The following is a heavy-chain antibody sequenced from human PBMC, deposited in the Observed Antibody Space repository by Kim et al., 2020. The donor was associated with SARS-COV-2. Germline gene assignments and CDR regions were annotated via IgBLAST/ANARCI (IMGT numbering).Heavy chain of an antibody. CDR3: ARGKYYFDY. J-gene: IGHJ4*02. CDR1: GFTFGSYW. Sequence: GGSLRLSCVASGFTFGSYWRSWFRQAPGKWLEWVANVKQDGSEKYYVDSMKGRSTSVRDNTKNSLYLQMNSLRAEDTAVYYCARGKYYFDYWGQGTLVTDSS. CDR2: VKQDGSEK. V-gene: IGHV3-7*01.